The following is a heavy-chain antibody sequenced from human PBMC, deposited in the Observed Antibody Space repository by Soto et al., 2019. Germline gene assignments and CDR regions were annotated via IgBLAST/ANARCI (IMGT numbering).Heavy chain of an antibody. CDR1: GYTFTSYY. D-gene: IGHD3-22*01. V-gene: IGHV1-46*01. CDR2: INPSGGST. J-gene: IGHJ4*02. CDR3: ARDQAGYYDSSGYKRGFDY. Sequence: QVQLVQSGAEVKKPGASVKVSCKASGYTFTSYYMHWVRQAPGQGLEWMGIINPSGGSTSYAQKFQGRVTMTRDTSTSTVYMELSSLRSEDTAVYYCARDQAGYYDSSGYKRGFDYWGQGTLVTVSS.